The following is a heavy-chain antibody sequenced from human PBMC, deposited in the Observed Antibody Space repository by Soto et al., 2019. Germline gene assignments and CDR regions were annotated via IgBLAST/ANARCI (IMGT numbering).Heavy chain of an antibody. J-gene: IGHJ4*02. V-gene: IGHV4-39*01. D-gene: IGHD2-2*03. CDR3: ASELDIVVPLNPIFDY. Sequence: SETLSLTCSVSGDSISRSSYYWGWVRQPPGKGLEWIGSIYYSGSTYYNPSLKSRVTISVDTSKNQFSLKLSSVTAADTAVYYCASELDIVVPLNPIFDYWGQGTLVTVSS. CDR1: GDSISRSSYY. CDR2: IYYSGST.